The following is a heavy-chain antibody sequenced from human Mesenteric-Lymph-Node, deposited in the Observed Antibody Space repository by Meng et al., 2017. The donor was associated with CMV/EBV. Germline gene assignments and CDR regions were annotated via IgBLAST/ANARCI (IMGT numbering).Heavy chain of an antibody. J-gene: IGHJ6*02. CDR2: ISYDGSNK. CDR1: GFTFSSYA. D-gene: IGHD6-13*01. Sequence: GESLKISCAASGFTFSSYAMHWVRQAPGKGLEWVAVISYDGSNKYYADSVKGRFTISRDNSKNTLYLQMNSLRAEDTAVYYCVRSRDYSLAVWGQGTTVTVSS. V-gene: IGHV3-30*04. CDR3: VRSRDYSLAV.